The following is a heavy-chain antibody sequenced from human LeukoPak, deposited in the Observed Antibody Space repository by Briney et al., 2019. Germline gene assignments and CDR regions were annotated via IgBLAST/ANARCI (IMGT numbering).Heavy chain of an antibody. V-gene: IGHV3-66*02. CDR1: GLTVSSNY. CDR3: ARGILTVVDY. Sequence: GGSLRLSCAASGLTVSSNYMGWVRQAPGKGLEWVSVIYSGGSTYYADSVKGRFTISRDNSKNTLYLQMNSLRAEDTAVYYCARGILTVVDYWGQGTLVTVSS. D-gene: IGHD3-9*01. CDR2: IYSGGST. J-gene: IGHJ4*02.